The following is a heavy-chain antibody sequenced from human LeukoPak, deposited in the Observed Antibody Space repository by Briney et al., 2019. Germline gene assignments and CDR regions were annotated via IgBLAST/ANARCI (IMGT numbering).Heavy chain of an antibody. J-gene: IGHJ6*03. CDR1: GFTYSSYW. V-gene: IGHV3-7*01. CDR2: IKQDGSDK. Sequence: GGCLRLSCALSGFTYSSYWLSWVRHAPGKGLEWVDNIKQDGSDKYHVDSVKGRFTISRDNAKNSLYLQMNSLRAEDTAVYYFARDRDDFWSYSYMDVWGKGTTVTVSS. CDR3: ARDRDDFWSYSYMDV. D-gene: IGHD3-3*01.